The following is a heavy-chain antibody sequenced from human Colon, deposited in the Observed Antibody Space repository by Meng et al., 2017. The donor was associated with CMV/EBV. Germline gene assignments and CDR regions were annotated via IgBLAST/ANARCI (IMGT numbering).Heavy chain of an antibody. D-gene: IGHD3-10*01. V-gene: IGHV3-43*01. CDR3: AKDAYGSGSHYDF. CDR2: ITWDGGRT. J-gene: IGHJ4*02. CDR1: GFKLGDYT. Sequence: GGSLRLSCVASGFKLGDYTMHWVRQAPGKGLEWVSSITWDGGRTYYADSVKGRFTISRDNSKNSLYLQMDSLTTEDTAFYYCAKDAYGSGSHYDFWGQGTLVTVSS.